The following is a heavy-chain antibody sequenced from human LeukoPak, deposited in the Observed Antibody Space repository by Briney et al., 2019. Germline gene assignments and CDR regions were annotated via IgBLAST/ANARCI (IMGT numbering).Heavy chain of an antibody. D-gene: IGHD3-9*01. CDR2: IRSKAYGGTT. CDR1: GFTFSSYW. J-gene: IGHJ4*02. V-gene: IGHV3-49*04. CDR3: TRNRYFDWLLSGFFDY. Sequence: PGGSLRLSCAASGFTFSSYWMSWVRQAPGKGLEWVGFIRSKAYGGTTEYAASVKGRFTISRDDSKSIAYLQMNSLKTEDTAVYYCTRNRYFDWLLSGFFDYWGQGTLVTVSS.